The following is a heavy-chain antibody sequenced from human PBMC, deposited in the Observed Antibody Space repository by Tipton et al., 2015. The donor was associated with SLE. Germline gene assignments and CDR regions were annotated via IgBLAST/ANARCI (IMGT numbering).Heavy chain of an antibody. CDR3: AKVDRTNMVTSFDY. V-gene: IGHV3-21*01. CDR2: VSSSSNSI. J-gene: IGHJ4*02. Sequence: GSLRLSCATSGFPFTSFGMNWVRQAPGKGLEWVSSVSSSSNSIYYADFVQGRFTISRDNAKNSLHLQMNSLRAEDTAVYYCAKVDRTNMVTSFDYWGQGTLVTVSS. D-gene: IGHD5-18*01. CDR1: GFPFTSFG.